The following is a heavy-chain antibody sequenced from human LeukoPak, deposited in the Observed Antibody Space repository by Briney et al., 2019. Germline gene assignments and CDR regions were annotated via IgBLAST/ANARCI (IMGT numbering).Heavy chain of an antibody. CDR1: GFTFSSYA. D-gene: IGHD5-18*01. Sequence: PGGSLRLSCAASGFTFSSYAMSWVRQAPGKGLEWVAVISYDGSNKYYADSVKGRFTISRDNSKNTLYLQMNSLRAEDTAVYYCARDRLYSSLYYYGMDVWGQGTTVTVSS. CDR3: ARDRLYSSLYYYGMDV. CDR2: ISYDGSNK. V-gene: IGHV3-30-3*01. J-gene: IGHJ6*02.